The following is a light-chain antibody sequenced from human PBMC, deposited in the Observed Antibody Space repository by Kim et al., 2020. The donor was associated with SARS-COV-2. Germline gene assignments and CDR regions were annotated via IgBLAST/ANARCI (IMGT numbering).Light chain of an antibody. CDR3: MQSLQTVT. CDR1: QSLLHSNGYNY. CDR2: LGS. Sequence: DIVMTQSPLSLPVTPGEPASISCRSSQSLLHSNGYNYLDWYLQKPGQSPQLLIYLGSYRASGVPDRFSGSGSGTDFTLKISRVEAGDVGVYYRMQSLQTVTFGGGTKVDIK. J-gene: IGKJ4*01. V-gene: IGKV2-28*01.